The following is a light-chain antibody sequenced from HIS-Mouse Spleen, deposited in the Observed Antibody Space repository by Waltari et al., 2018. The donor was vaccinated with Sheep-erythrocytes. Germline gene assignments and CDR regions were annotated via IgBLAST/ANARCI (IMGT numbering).Light chain of an antibody. J-gene: IGLJ3*02. V-gene: IGLV3-19*01. CDR1: KLGDKY. CDR2: GKN. CDR3: NSRDSSGNHWV. Sequence: SYELTQPPSVSVSPGQTASITCSGDKLGDKYACWYQQKPGQAPVLVIYGKNNRPSGIPDRFSGSSSGNTASVTITGAQAEDEADYYCNSRDSSGNHWVFGGGTKLTVL.